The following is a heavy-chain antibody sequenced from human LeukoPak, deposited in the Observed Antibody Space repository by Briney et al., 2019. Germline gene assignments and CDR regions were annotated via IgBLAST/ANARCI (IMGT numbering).Heavy chain of an antibody. CDR3: ASLNYDILPGYYTGWFDP. D-gene: IGHD3-9*01. CDR2: INHSGST. CDR1: GGSFSGYY. Sequence: SETLSLTCAVYGGSFSGYYWSWVRQPPGKGLEWVGEINHSGSTNYNPSLKSRVTISVDTSKTQFSLKLSSVPGPDTAVYYCASLNYDILPGYYTGWFDPWGQGTLVTVSS. J-gene: IGHJ5*02. V-gene: IGHV4-34*01.